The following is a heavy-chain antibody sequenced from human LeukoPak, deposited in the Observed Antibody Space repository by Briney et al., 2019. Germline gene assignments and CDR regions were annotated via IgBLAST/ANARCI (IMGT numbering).Heavy chain of an antibody. J-gene: IGHJ6*02. CDR1: GVSISSYY. CDR3: ARVYGDYYYYGMDV. D-gene: IGHD4-17*01. CDR2: IYYSGST. Sequence: SETLSLTCTVSGVSISSYYWSWIRQPPGKGLEWIGYIYYSGSTNYNPSLKSRVTISVDTSKNQFSLKLSSVTAADTAVYYCARVYGDYYYYGMDVWGQGTMVTVSS. V-gene: IGHV4-59*01.